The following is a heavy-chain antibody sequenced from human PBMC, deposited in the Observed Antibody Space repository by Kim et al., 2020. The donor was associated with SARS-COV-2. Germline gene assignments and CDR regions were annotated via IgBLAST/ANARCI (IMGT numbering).Heavy chain of an antibody. CDR2: IYYSGST. CDR1: GGSISSYY. J-gene: IGHJ6*01. D-gene: IGHD6-25*01. Sequence: SETLSLTCTVSGGSISSYYWSWIRQPPGKGLEWIGYIYYSGSTNYNPSLKSRVTISVDSSKNQFSLKLTSVTAADTAAYYCSRHRGGGRLYFYYFGMDV. CDR3: SRHRGGGRLYFYYFGMDV. V-gene: IGHV4-59*08.